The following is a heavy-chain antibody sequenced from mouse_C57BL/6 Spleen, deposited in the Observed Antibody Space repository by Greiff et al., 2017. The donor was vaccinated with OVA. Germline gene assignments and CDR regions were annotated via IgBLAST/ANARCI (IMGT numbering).Heavy chain of an antibody. Sequence: QVQLQQSGAELVRPGSSVKLSCKASGYTFTSYWMDWVKQRPGQGLEWIGNIYPSDSETHYNQKFKDKATLTVDKSSSTAYMQLSSLTSEDSAVYYCARHYDYDGGADYWGQGTTLTVSS. D-gene: IGHD2-4*01. J-gene: IGHJ2*01. CDR1: GYTFTSYW. V-gene: IGHV1-61*01. CDR3: ARHYDYDGGADY. CDR2: IYPSDSET.